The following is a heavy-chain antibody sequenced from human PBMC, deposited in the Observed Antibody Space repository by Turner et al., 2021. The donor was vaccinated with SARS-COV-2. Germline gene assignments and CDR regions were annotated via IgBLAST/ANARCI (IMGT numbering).Heavy chain of an antibody. CDR2: ISSGGST. CDR1: GFTVSSNY. Sequence: EVQRVESGGGLVQPGGALRLPCAASGFTVSSNYMNWVRQAPGQGLEWVSVISSGGSTYYADSVKGRFTISRDNSKNTLYLQMNSLRAEDTALYYCARDLGGTSSLGGYFDYWGQGTLVTVSS. J-gene: IGHJ4*02. D-gene: IGHD2-2*01. V-gene: IGHV3-66*02. CDR3: ARDLGGTSSLGGYFDY.